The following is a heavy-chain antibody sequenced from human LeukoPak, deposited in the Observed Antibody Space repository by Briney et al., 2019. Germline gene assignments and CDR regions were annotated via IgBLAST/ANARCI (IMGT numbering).Heavy chain of an antibody. Sequence: SETLSLTCAVYGGSFSGYYWSWIRQPPGKGLEWIGEINHSGSTNYNPSLKSRVTISVDTSKNQVSLKLSSVTAADTAVYYCARGQGDSSSWYLYYYYMDVWGKGTTVTVSS. CDR3: ARGQGDSSSWYLYYYYMDV. CDR1: GGSFSGYY. J-gene: IGHJ6*03. CDR2: INHSGST. V-gene: IGHV4-34*01. D-gene: IGHD6-13*01.